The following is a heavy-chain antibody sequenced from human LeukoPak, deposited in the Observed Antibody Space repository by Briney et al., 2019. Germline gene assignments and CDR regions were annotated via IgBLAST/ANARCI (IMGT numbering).Heavy chain of an antibody. V-gene: IGHV3-33*01. CDR3: ARELGVDYYYYGMDV. CDR1: GFTFSSYG. Sequence: GRSLRLSCAASGFTFSSYGMHWVRQAPGKGLEWVAVIWYDGSNKYYADSVKGRFTISRGNSKNTLYLQMNSLRAEDTAVYYCARELGVDYYYYGMDVWGQGTTVTVSS. J-gene: IGHJ6*02. D-gene: IGHD3-10*01. CDR2: IWYDGSNK.